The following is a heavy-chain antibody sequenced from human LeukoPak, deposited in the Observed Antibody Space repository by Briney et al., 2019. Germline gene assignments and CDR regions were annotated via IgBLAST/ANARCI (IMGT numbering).Heavy chain of an antibody. CDR2: IYYSGST. D-gene: IGHD2-2*01. J-gene: IGHJ4*02. Sequence: PSETLSLTCTVSGGSISSYYWSWIRQPPGKGLEWIGYIYYSGSTNYNPSLKSRATISVDTSKNQFSLKLSSVTAADTAVYYCARVLPYCSSTSCYALDYWGQGTLVTVSS. CDR3: ARVLPYCSSTSCYALDY. CDR1: GGSISSYY. V-gene: IGHV4-59*01.